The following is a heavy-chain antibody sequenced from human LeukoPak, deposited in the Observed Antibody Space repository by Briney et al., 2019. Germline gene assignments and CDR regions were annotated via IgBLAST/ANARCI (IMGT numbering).Heavy chain of an antibody. CDR3: ARASSGYFAFDI. CDR1: GGTFSSYA. V-gene: IGHV1-69*05. J-gene: IGHJ3*02. Sequence: SVKVSCKASGGTFSSYAISWVRQAPGQALEWMGGIIPIFGTANYAQKFQGRVTITTDESTSTAYMELSSLRSGDTAVYYCARASSGYFAFDIWGQGTMVTVSS. CDR2: IIPIFGTA. D-gene: IGHD3-3*01.